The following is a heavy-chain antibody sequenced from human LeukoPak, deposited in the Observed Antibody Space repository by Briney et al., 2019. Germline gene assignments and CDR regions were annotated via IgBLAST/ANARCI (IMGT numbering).Heavy chain of an antibody. Sequence: ASVKVSCKASGYTFTSYDIHWVRQATGQGLEWMGWMNPNSGNTGYAQKFQGRVTMTRNTSISTAYMELSSLRSEDTAVYYCARASFHTYCGGDCYPLYYMDVWGKGTTVTISS. J-gene: IGHJ6*03. CDR2: MNPNSGNT. D-gene: IGHD2-21*02. CDR1: GYTFTSYD. V-gene: IGHV1-8*01. CDR3: ARASFHTYCGGDCYPLYYMDV.